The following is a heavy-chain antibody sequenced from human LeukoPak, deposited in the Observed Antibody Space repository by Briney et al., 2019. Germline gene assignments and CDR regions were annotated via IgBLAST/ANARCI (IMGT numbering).Heavy chain of an antibody. V-gene: IGHV1-2*02. CDR3: TTEEALLPMVRGTSDY. CDR1: GYTFTGYY. J-gene: IGHJ4*02. D-gene: IGHD3-10*01. CDR2: INPNSGGT. Sequence: GASVKVSRKASGYTFTGYYMHWVRQAPGQGLEWMGWINPNSGGTSFAQKFQGRVTMTRDTSISTAYMELSRLRSDDTAVYYCTTEEALLPMVRGTSDYWGQGTLVTVSS.